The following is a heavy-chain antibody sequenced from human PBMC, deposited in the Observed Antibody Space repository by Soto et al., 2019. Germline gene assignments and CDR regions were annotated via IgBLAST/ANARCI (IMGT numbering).Heavy chain of an antibody. Sequence: QVQLVQSGAEVKKPGASVKVSCKASGYTFTNYDINWVRQATGQGLEWMGWMNPNSGNTGNAQKFQGGVPMTTNNPIRTVYMEMSSLRSEDTALYYCTRGVYYNDSGNYYHQEYWGQGTLVTVSS. V-gene: IGHV1-8*01. CDR3: TRGVYYNDSGNYYHQEY. J-gene: IGHJ4*02. CDR1: GYTFTNYD. CDR2: MNPNSGNT. D-gene: IGHD3-10*01.